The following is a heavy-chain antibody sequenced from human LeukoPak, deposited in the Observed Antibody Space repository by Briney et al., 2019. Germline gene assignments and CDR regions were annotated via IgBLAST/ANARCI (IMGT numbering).Heavy chain of an antibody. Sequence: ASVKVPCKASGYTFTSYGISWVRQAPGQGLEWMGWISAYNGNTNYAQKLQGRVTMTTDTSTSTAYMELRSLRSDDTAVYYCARDRRVAHDLDYWGQGTLVTVSS. CDR3: ARDRRVAHDLDY. CDR2: ISAYNGNT. V-gene: IGHV1-18*01. CDR1: GYTFTSYG. D-gene: IGHD2-21*01. J-gene: IGHJ4*02.